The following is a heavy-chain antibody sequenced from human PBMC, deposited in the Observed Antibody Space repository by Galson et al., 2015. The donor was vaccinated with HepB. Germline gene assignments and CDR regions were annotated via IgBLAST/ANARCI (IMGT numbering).Heavy chain of an antibody. CDR2: IKQDGSEK. J-gene: IGHJ3*02. D-gene: IGHD3-10*01. CDR1: GFTFSSYW. CDR3: ARDPASLWFGELFGAFDI. V-gene: IGHV3-7*03. Sequence: LRLSCAASGFTFSSYWMSWVRQAPGKGLEWVANIKQDGSEKYYVDSVKGRFTISRDNAKNSLYLQMNSLRAEDTAVYYCARDPASLWFGELFGAFDIWGQGTMVTVSS.